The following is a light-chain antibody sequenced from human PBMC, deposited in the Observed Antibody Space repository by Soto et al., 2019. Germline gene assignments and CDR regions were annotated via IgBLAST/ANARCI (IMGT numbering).Light chain of an antibody. CDR1: QSVTNRY. CDR2: GAS. Sequence: EIVLTQSPDTLSLSPGERVTLSCRASQSVTNRYLAWYQQKPGQGPRLLIHGASSRATGTPDRFSGSGSGTDFNLTIIRLEPEDFEVYYCQQYGATPGTFGQGTKLDIK. J-gene: IGKJ1*01. CDR3: QQYGATPGT. V-gene: IGKV3-20*01.